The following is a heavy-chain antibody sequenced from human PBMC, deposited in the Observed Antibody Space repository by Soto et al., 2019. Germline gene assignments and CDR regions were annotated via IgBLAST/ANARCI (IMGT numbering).Heavy chain of an antibody. CDR3: ARDQPRRGADY. D-gene: IGHD6-25*01. CDR1: GFTVSSNY. V-gene: IGHV3-66*01. CDR2: IYSGVST. J-gene: IGHJ4*02. Sequence: GGSLRLSCAASGFTVSSNYMSWVRQAPGKGLEWVSVIYSGVSTYYADSVKGRFTISRDNSKNTLYLQMNSLRAEDTAVYYCARDQPRRGADYWGQGTLVTVSS.